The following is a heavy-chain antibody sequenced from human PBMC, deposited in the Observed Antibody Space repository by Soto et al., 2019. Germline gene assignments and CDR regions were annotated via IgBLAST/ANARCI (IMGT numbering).Heavy chain of an antibody. D-gene: IGHD6-6*01. CDR2: IIPIFGTA. Sequence: QVQLVQSGAEVKKPGSSVKVSCKASGGTFSSYAISWVRQAPGQGLEWMGGIIPIFGTANYAQKFQGRVTISADESTSTAYMELSSRISEDTAVYYCARDGIAARPIAWFDPWGQGTLVTVSS. CDR3: ARDGIAARPIAWFDP. CDR1: GGTFSSYA. J-gene: IGHJ5*02. V-gene: IGHV1-69*12.